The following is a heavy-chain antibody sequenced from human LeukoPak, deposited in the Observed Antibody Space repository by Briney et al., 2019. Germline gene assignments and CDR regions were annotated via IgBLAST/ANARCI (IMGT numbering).Heavy chain of an antibody. J-gene: IGHJ2*01. CDR1: GFTVSSNY. CDR2: IRYDGSNK. CDR3: ARQAKRGVYWYFDL. D-gene: IGHD1-26*01. V-gene: IGHV3-30*02. Sequence: GGSLRLSCAASGFTVSSNYMSWVRQAPGKGLEWVAFIRYDGSNKYYADSVKGRFTISRDNSKNTLYLQMNSLRAEDTAVYYCARQAKRGVYWYFDLWGRGTLVTVSS.